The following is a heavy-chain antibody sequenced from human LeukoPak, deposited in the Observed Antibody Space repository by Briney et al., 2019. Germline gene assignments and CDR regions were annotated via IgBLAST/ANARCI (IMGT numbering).Heavy chain of an antibody. J-gene: IGHJ3*02. CDR2: ISWNSGSI. CDR1: GFTFDDYA. CDR3: ARAAMVRAAFDI. Sequence: TGGSLRLSCAASGFTFDDYAMHWVRQAPGKGLEWVSGISWNSGSIGYADSVKGRFTISRDNAKNSLYLQMNSLRAEDTAVYYCARAAMVRAAFDIWGQGTMVTVSS. V-gene: IGHV3-9*01. D-gene: IGHD3-10*01.